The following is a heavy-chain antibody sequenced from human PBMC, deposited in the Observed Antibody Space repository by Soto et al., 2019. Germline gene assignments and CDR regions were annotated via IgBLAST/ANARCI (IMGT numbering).Heavy chain of an antibody. CDR1: SGSISSSNW. CDR2: IYHSGST. D-gene: IGHD6-13*01. J-gene: IGHJ6*03. V-gene: IGHV4-4*02. CDR3: AGRGLPYSSSWYVPDYYYYYMDV. Sequence: SETLSLTCAVSSGSISSSNWWSWVRQPPGKGLEWIGEIYHSGSTNYNPSLKSRVTISVDQSKNQFSLKLSSVTAADTAVYYGAGRGLPYSSSWYVPDYYYYYMDVWGKGTTVTVSS.